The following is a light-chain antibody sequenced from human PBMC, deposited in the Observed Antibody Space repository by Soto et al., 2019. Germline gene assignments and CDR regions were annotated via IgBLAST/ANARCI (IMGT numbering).Light chain of an antibody. V-gene: IGKV3-15*01. Sequence: EIVMTQSPATLSVSPGERATLSCMAIQSISETLAWYQQKPGQAPRLLIHRASTRSPGFPARFSGSGSGTDFTLTISSLQSEDFEVYYCQQYNNWPWTFGQGTKVDIK. CDR3: QQYNNWPWT. CDR2: RAS. CDR1: QSISET. J-gene: IGKJ1*01.